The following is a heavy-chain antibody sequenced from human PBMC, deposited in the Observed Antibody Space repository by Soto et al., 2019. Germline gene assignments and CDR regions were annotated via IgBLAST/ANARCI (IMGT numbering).Heavy chain of an antibody. V-gene: IGHV3-7*01. Sequence: EVQLVESGGGLVQPGGSLRLSCAASGFTFSTYWMTWVRRPPGKGLEWVANLDQDGSERYNVDSVRGRFTISRHNAKNSLSLQMNSLRAEDTAVYYGVCGGNFFFYWGQVTLVTVSP. D-gene: IGHD3-16*01. CDR3: VCGGNFFFY. J-gene: IGHJ4*02. CDR2: LDQDGSER. CDR1: GFTFSTYW.